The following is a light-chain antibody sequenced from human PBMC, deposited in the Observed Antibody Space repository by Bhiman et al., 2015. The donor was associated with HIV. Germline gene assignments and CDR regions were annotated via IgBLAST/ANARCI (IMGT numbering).Light chain of an antibody. J-gene: IGLJ1*01. V-gene: IGLV3-1*01. Sequence: SYELTQPPSVSVSPGQTASIRCSGNKLGDKDVCWYQQKPGQPPVVVIFQNTKRPSWIPERFSGSNSGNTATLTISGTQAMDEADYYCQSWERNTASVFGTGTKVTVL. CDR1: KLGDKD. CDR2: QNT. CDR3: QSWERNTASV.